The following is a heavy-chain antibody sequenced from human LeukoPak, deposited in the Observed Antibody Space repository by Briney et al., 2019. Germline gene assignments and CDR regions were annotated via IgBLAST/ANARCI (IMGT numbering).Heavy chain of an antibody. CDR1: GFTFSSYG. V-gene: IGHV3-30*18. CDR2: ILYDGGHE. CDR3: AKAGQAYGDYHYFDY. Sequence: PGGSLRLSCAASGFTFSSYGIHWVRQAPGKGLEWVAVILYDGGHEYYADSVKGRFTISRDTSKNTLFLQMNSLRAEDTAMYYCAKAGQAYGDYHYFDYWGQGTLVTVSS. D-gene: IGHD4-17*01. J-gene: IGHJ4*02.